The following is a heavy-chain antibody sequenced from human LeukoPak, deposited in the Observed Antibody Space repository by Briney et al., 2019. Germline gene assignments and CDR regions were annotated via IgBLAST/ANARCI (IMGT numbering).Heavy chain of an antibody. CDR3: ARGSAEVAAASAEAFDI. V-gene: IGHV4-4*02. CDR2: IYHSGST. J-gene: IGHJ3*02. CDR1: GGSISSSNW. Sequence: PSGTLSLTCAVSGGSISSSNWWSWVRQPPGKGLEWIGEIYHSGSTNYNPSLKSRVTISVDKSKNQFSLKLSSVTAADTAVYYCARGSAEVAAASAEAFDIWGQGTMVTVSS. D-gene: IGHD6-13*01.